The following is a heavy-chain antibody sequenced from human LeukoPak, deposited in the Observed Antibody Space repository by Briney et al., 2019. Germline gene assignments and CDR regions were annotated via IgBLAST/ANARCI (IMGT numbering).Heavy chain of an antibody. D-gene: IGHD5-18*01. CDR1: GGTFSSYA. CDR3: ARSYGASVRSGCAY. J-gene: IGHJ4*02. V-gene: IGHV1-18*01. CDR2: ISPSNVNT. Sequence: ASVKVSCKASGGTFSSYAISWVRQAPGQGLEWMGWISPSNVNTNYAQKLQGRVTMTRDTSTSTVYMELSSLTSEDPAVYYCARSYGASVRSGCAYWGQGTLVTVSS.